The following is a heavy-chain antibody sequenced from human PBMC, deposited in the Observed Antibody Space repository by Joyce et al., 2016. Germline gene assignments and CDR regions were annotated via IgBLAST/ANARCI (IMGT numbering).Heavy chain of an antibody. CDR1: GYTFTGYY. V-gene: IGHV1-2*02. CDR3: ARDSSKLELVDY. CDR2: INPNSGGT. Sequence: QVQLVQSGAEVMQPGASVKVSCKASGYTFTGYYLHWVRQAPGQGLEWMGWINPNSGGTNYPQKFQGRVTMTRDTSTSTAYIELNRLRSDDTAVYYCARDSSKLELVDYWGQGTLVTVSS. J-gene: IGHJ4*02. D-gene: IGHD1-7*01.